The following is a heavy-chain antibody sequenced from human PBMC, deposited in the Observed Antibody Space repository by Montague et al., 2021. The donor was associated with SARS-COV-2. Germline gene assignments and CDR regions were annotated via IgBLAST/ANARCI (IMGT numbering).Heavy chain of an antibody. D-gene: IGHD3-10*01. CDR3: ARPLVRGVPKAFDI. Sequence: SETLSLTCTVSGGSITRNYYWGWILQPPGKGLVWVGNIYYSRTTFINPSLQSRVTISVDASKNQFSLNLTSVIAADTAVYYCARPLVRGVPKAFDIWGHGALVIVSS. V-gene: IGHV4-39*01. J-gene: IGHJ3*02. CDR1: GGSITRNYY. CDR2: IYYSRTT.